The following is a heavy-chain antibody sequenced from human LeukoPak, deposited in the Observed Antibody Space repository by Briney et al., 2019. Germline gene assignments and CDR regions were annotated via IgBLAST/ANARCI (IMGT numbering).Heavy chain of an antibody. CDR2: IYYSGST. CDR3: ARVGGRGFGGVIVPSNFDY. Sequence: PSETLSLTCTVSGGSISSYYWSWIRQPPGKGLEWIGYIYYSGSTNYNPSLKSRVTISVDTSKNQFSLKLSSVTAADTAVYYCARVGGRGFGGVIVPSNFDYWGQGTLVTVSS. CDR1: GGSISSYY. V-gene: IGHV4-59*01. J-gene: IGHJ4*02. D-gene: IGHD3-16*02.